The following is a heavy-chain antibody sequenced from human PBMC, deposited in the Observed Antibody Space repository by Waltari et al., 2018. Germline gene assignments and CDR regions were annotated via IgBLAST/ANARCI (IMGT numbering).Heavy chain of an antibody. V-gene: IGHV3-30*02. D-gene: IGHD7-27*01. CDR2: IRYDGSNK. Sequence: QVQLVESGGGGFQPGGSLRLSCAASGFTCSSYGMHWVRQAPGKGLEWVAFIRYDGSNKYYADSVKGRFTISRDNSKNTLYLQMNSLRAEDTAVYYCAKDLGYWGQGTLVTVSS. CDR3: AKDLGY. CDR1: GFTCSSYG. J-gene: IGHJ4*02.